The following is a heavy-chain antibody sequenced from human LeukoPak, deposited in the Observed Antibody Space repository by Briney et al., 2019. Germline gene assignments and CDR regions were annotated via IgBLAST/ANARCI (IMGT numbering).Heavy chain of an antibody. D-gene: IGHD3-22*01. CDR2: FDPEDGET. CDR3: ARVQSKTSIVVVIRADDAFEI. CDR1: GYTLTELS. V-gene: IGHV1-24*01. J-gene: IGHJ3*02. Sequence: ASVKVSCKVSGYTLTELSMHWVRQAPGKGLEWMGGFDPEDGETIYAQKFQGRVTMTKDTSTDTAYMELTSLRSEDTAVYYCARVQSKTSIVVVIRADDAFEIWGQGKMVTVSS.